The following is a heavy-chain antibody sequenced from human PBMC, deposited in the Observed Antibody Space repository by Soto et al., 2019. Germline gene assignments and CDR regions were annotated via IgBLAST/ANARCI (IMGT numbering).Heavy chain of an antibody. V-gene: IGHV3-30*18. CDR1: GLSFNTYG. D-gene: IGHD2-2*01. Sequence: QTGGSLRLSCAASGLSFNTYGMHWVRQAPGKGLEWVAVISYDGSNKYYVESVKGRFTISRDNSKNTLFLQMDSLRAEDTAVYYCAKDLRXKPAASGPFYYYYGMDVWGQGTTVTVSS. CDR3: AKDLRXKPAASGPFYYYYGMDV. J-gene: IGHJ6*02. CDR2: ISYDGSNK.